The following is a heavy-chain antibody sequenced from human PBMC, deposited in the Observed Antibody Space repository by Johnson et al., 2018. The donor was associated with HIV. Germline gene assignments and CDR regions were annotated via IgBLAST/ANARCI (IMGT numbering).Heavy chain of an antibody. J-gene: IGHJ3*02. CDR1: GFTFSSYG. CDR2: ISHNGGTE. V-gene: IGHV3-30*19. D-gene: IGHD5-18*01. CDR3: AVGIQLWFASAGDAFDI. Sequence: VLLLESGGGVVHPGRSLRLSCVGSGFTFSSYGMHWVRQAPGKGLDWVAFISHNGGTEYSADSVKGRFTISRDNAKNTLYLQMNYLTPEDTAMYYCAVGIQLWFASAGDAFDIWGQGTMVTVSS.